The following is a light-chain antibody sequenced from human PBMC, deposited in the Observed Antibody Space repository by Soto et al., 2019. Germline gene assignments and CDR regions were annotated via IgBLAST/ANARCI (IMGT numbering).Light chain of an antibody. J-gene: IGKJ5*01. CDR2: GAS. CDR3: QQYNNWFSIT. CDR1: QSVSSN. V-gene: IGKV3-15*01. Sequence: EIVMTQSPATLSVSPGERATLSCRASQSVSSNLAWYQQKPGQAPRLLIYGASTRATGTPARFSGSGSGTEFTLTISSLQSEDFAVYYCQQYNNWFSITFGQGTRPEIK.